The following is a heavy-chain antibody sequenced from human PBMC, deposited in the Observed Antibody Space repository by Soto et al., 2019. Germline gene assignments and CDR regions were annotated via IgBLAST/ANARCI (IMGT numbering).Heavy chain of an antibody. CDR2: INPILATP. Sequence: QVQLVQSGAEVRKPGSSVKVSCKASGGTLNIYAISWVRQARGQGLEWMGGINPILATPNTAQKFLDRVTLTADESTNTAFMELRSLRPDDTAVYYCAGSNHYETSGYLRHWGQGTLVSVSS. V-gene: IGHV1-69*12. J-gene: IGHJ4*02. D-gene: IGHD3-22*01. CDR1: GGTLNIYA. CDR3: AGSNHYETSGYLRH.